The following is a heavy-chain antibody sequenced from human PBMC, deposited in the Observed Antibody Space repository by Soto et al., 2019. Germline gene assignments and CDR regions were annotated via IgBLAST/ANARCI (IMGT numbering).Heavy chain of an antibody. CDR1: GGSFSGYY. J-gene: IGHJ5*02. D-gene: IGHD3-10*01. CDR3: ARGRRNYGSGSYRGGWFDP. Sequence: QVQLQQWGAGLLKPSETLSLTCAVYGGSFSGYYWSWIRQLPGKGLEWIGEINHSGSTNYNPSLKSRVTISVDTSKNQFSLKLSSVTAADTAVYYCARGRRNYGSGSYRGGWFDPWGQGTLVTVSS. CDR2: INHSGST. V-gene: IGHV4-34*01.